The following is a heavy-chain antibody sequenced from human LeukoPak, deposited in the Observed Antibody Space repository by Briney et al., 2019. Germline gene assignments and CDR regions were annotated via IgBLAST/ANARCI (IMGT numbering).Heavy chain of an antibody. Sequence: GGPLRLSCAASGFILSSHGMCWVRQAPGKRLEWVSTVTSRGGTDYTDSVKGRFIISRDNSKNTLLLQMNSLRAEDTAVYYCATTRPYGTTWAGAFEDWGQGTPVTVSS. CDR1: GFILSSHG. CDR3: ATTRPYGTTWAGAFED. V-gene: IGHV3-23*01. J-gene: IGHJ4*01. D-gene: IGHD6-19*01. CDR2: VTSRGGT.